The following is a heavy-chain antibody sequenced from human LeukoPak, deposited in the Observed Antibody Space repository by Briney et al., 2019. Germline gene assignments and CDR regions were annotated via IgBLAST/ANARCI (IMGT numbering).Heavy chain of an antibody. D-gene: IGHD6-6*01. CDR1: GYSISSGYY. Sequence: SETLSLTCAVSGYSISSGYYWGWIRQPPGKGLEWIGSIYHSGSTYYNPSLKSRVTISVDTSKNQFSLKLSPVTAADTAVYYCARSYSSSVRYYYYYMDVWGKGTTVTVSS. CDR3: ARSYSSSVRYYYYYMDV. J-gene: IGHJ6*03. V-gene: IGHV4-38-2*01. CDR2: IYHSGST.